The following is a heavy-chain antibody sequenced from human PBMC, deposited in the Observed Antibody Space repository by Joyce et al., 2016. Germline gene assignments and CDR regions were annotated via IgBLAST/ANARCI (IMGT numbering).Heavy chain of an antibody. CDR2: MRARGGST. Sequence: EVQLLESGGGLVQPGGSLRLSCAASGFTFSSYAMGWVRQGRGCGREWVSTMRARGGSTYYADSVKGRFTISRDNSEDSLYLHMNSLRAEDTAVYYCATWAPTNYDFWSGYSYYFDNWGQGTLVTVSS. CDR3: ATWAPTNYDFWSGYSYYFDN. D-gene: IGHD3-3*01. CDR1: GFTFSSYA. V-gene: IGHV3-23*01. J-gene: IGHJ4*02.